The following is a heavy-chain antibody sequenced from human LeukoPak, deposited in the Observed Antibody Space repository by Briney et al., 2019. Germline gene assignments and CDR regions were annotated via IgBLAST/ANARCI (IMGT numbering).Heavy chain of an antibody. Sequence: GGSLRLSCAASGFTFGSYTMHWVRQAPGAGLQWVAAISYDGNNKFYADSVRGRFTISRDNSKNTLYLHVNSLRADDTAVYYCAKGRAKYYYDSTAYYILDFWGQGTLVTVSS. CDR1: GFTFGSYT. CDR3: AKGRAKYYYDSTAYYILDF. V-gene: IGHV3-30*04. CDR2: ISYDGNNK. D-gene: IGHD3-22*01. J-gene: IGHJ4*02.